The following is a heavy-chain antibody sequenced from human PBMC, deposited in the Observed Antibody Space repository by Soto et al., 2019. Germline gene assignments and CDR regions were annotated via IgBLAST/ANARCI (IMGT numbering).Heavy chain of an antibody. D-gene: IGHD2-15*01. Sequence: QVQLVQSGAEVKKPGSSVKVSCKASGGTFSSYTISWVRQAPGQGLEWMGRIIPILGIADYAQKFQGRGTITADKSTSTDYMELSSLRSADTAVYYCARAYCSGGSCYYYDAFDIWGQGTMVTVSS. J-gene: IGHJ3*02. CDR2: IIPILGIA. CDR3: ARAYCSGGSCYYYDAFDI. CDR1: GGTFSSYT. V-gene: IGHV1-69*02.